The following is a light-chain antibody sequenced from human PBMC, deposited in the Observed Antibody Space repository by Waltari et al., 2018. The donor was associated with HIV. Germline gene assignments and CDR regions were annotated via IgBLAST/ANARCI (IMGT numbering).Light chain of an antibody. J-gene: IGKJ4*01. Sequence: EIVMTQSPATLSVSPGERATLSCRASQSVSSNLAWYQQKPGQAPRLLIYGTSTRATGIPARFSGSGSETEFTLTISSLQSEDFAVYYCQQYNNWPPLIFGGGTKVEIK. CDR3: QQYNNWPPLI. V-gene: IGKV3-15*01. CDR1: QSVSSN. CDR2: GTS.